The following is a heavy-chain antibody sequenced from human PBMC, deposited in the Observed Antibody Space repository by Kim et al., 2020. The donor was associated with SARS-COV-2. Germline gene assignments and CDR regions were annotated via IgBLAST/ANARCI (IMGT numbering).Heavy chain of an antibody. D-gene: IGHD3-10*01. Sequence: SETLSLTCAVYGGSFSGYYWSWIRQPPGKGLEWIGEINHSGSTNYNPSLKSRVTISVDTSKNQFSLKLSSVTAADTAVYYCARITMVRGVFPQIPQYYYYYMDVWGKGTTVTVSS. J-gene: IGHJ6*03. CDR1: GGSFSGYY. CDR3: ARITMVRGVFPQIPQYYYYYMDV. CDR2: INHSGST. V-gene: IGHV4-34*01.